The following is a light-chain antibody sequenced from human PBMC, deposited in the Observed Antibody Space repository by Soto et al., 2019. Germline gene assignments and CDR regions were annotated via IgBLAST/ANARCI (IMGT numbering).Light chain of an antibody. J-gene: IGKJ1*01. V-gene: IGKV1-6*01. CDR3: LQDYDYPRT. Sequence: ATQMTQSPSSLSASVGDRVTIACRASQGIRTELGWYQQKPGEAPKLLIYAASTLQSGVPSRFSGSGSGTDCILTISSLETQYFATYYCLQDYDYPRTFGQGTKV. CDR2: AAS. CDR1: QGIRTE.